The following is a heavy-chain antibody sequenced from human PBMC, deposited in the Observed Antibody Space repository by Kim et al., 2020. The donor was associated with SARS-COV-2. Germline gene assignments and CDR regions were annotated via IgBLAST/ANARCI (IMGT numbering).Heavy chain of an antibody. CDR3: ARDRITMVRGVKGQNGWFDP. D-gene: IGHD3-10*01. V-gene: IGHV4-34*01. J-gene: IGHJ5*02. Sequence: SETLSLTCAVYGGSFSGYYWSWIRQPPGKGLEWIGEINHSGSTNYNPSLKSRVTISVDTSKNQFSLKLSSVTAADTAVYYCARDRITMVRGVKGQNGWFDPWGQGTLVTVSS. CDR1: GGSFSGYY. CDR2: INHSGST.